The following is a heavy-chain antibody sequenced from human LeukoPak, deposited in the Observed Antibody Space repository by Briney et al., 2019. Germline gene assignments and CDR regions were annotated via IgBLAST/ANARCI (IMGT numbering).Heavy chain of an antibody. V-gene: IGHV4-39*01. D-gene: IGHD3-10*01. CDR1: GGPVTSGGFY. CDR3: ARHSGSGSLSRPFDP. J-gene: IGHJ5*02. CDR2: IYYTGST. Sequence: LETLSLTCSVSGGPVTSGGFYWGWLRQPPGKGPEWIATIYYTGSTYYNPSLNSRVTVSIDTSKNQFSLRLTSVTATDTAVYHCARHSGSGSLSRPFDPWGQGTLVTVSS.